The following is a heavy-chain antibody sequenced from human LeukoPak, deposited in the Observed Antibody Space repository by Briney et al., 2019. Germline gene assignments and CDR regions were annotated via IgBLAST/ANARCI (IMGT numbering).Heavy chain of an antibody. J-gene: IGHJ6*03. V-gene: IGHV3-21*06. CDR3: ARDGNGLYLYYYMDV. Sequence: GGTLRLSCAPSGFTFTDYSMSWVRQAPGKGLKWVASISTVSTYTFYGDSVKGRFTISRDNAKNSLYLQMSYLTAEDTAVYYWARDGNGLYLYYYMDVWGKGTTVTVSS. D-gene: IGHD1-14*01. CDR1: GFTFTDYS. CDR2: ISTVSTYT.